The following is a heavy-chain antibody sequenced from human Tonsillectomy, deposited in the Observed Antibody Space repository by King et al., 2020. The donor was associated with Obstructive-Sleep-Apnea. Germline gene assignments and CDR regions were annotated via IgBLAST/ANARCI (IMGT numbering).Heavy chain of an antibody. J-gene: IGHJ6*02. CDR3: VKGDYGSGQSGGDV. CDR2: ISWNSGTI. Sequence: VQPVESGGGLVQPGRSLRLSCAVSGFTFDDYAMHWVRQAPGKGLEWVSGISWNSGTIGYVDSVKGRFTISRDNAKNSLYLQMNSLRAEDTALYYCVKGDYGSGQSGGDVWGQGTTVTVSS. CDR1: GFTFDDYA. D-gene: IGHD3-10*01. V-gene: IGHV3-9*01.